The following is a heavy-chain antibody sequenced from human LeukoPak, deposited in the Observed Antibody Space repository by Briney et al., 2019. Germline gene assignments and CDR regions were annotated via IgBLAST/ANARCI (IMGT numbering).Heavy chain of an antibody. CDR2: IHHSGGT. D-gene: IGHD5-18*01. V-gene: IGHV4-39*02. CDR3: ARDGYGFY. CDR1: GGSISSSSYF. J-gene: IGHJ4*02. Sequence: SETLSLTCTVSGGSISSSSYFWGWIRQPPGKGLEWIGSIHHSGGTYYNASLKSRVTISVDTSKNRFSLRLTSVTATDTAVYYCARDGYGFYWGQGTLVTVSS.